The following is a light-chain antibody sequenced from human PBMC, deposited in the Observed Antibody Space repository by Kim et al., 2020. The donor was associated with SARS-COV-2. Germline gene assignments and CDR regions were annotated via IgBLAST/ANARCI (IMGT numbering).Light chain of an antibody. CDR1: QGISSY. J-gene: IGKJ1*01. CDR2: AAS. Sequence: IRITQSPSSLSASTGDRVTITCRASQGISSYLAWYQQKPGKAPKLLIYAASTLQSGVPSSFSGSGSGTDFTLTISCLQSEDFASYYCQQYYSYPRTFGQGTKVDIK. V-gene: IGKV1-8*01. CDR3: QQYYSYPRT.